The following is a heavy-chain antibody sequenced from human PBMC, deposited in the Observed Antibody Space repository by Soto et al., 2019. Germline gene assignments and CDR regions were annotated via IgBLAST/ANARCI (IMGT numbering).Heavy chain of an antibody. CDR2: ISSSGST. D-gene: IGHD3-22*01. V-gene: IGHV4-59*01. Sequence: QEQLQESGPGLVKPSETLSLTCTVSGGSISTYYWNWIRQSPGKGLELIGYISSSGSTNYNPSLKSRVTLSLDTSKNQSSLNLTSVTAAHTAVYYCARDFDSSGFLVGHFDLWGRGTLVTVSS. CDR1: GGSISTYY. J-gene: IGHJ2*01. CDR3: ARDFDSSGFLVGHFDL.